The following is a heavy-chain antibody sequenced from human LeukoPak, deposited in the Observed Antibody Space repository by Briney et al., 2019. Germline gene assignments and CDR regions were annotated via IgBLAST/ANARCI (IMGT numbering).Heavy chain of an antibody. Sequence: LGGSLRLSCAASGFTFSSYAMSWVRQAPGKGLEWVSAISGSGGSTYYADSVKGRFTISRDNSKNTLYLQMNSLRAEDTAVYYCAKAPSYCSSTSCYPNWFDPWGQGTLVTVSS. CDR2: ISGSGGST. V-gene: IGHV3-23*01. CDR3: AKAPSYCSSTSCYPNWFDP. D-gene: IGHD2-2*01. J-gene: IGHJ5*02. CDR1: GFTFSSYA.